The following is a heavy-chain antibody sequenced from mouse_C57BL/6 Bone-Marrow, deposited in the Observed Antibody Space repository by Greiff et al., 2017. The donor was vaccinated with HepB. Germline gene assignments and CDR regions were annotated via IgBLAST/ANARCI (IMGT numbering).Heavy chain of an antibody. V-gene: IGHV1-64*01. D-gene: IGHD4-1*01. Sequence: QVQLQQPGAELVKPGASVKLSCKASGYTFTSYWMHWVKQRPGQGLEWIGMIHPNSGITNYNETFHSKATLTVYTSSSTAYMQLSSLTSEDSAFYYCARTGTEAMDYWGQGTSVTVSS. CDR2: IHPNSGIT. J-gene: IGHJ4*01. CDR3: ARTGTEAMDY. CDR1: GYTFTSYW.